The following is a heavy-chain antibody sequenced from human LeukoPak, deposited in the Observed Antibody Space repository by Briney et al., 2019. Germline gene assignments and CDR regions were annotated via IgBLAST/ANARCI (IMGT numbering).Heavy chain of an antibody. Sequence: ASVKVSCKASGYTFTSYYMHWVRQAPGQGLEWMGIINPSGGSTSYAQKFQGRVTMTRDTSTSTVYMELSSLRSEDTAVYYCARAPQFEAPGNAFDIWGQGTMVTVSS. D-gene: IGHD4-23*01. CDR1: GYTFTSYY. CDR2: INPSGGST. CDR3: ARAPQFEAPGNAFDI. V-gene: IGHV1-46*01. J-gene: IGHJ3*02.